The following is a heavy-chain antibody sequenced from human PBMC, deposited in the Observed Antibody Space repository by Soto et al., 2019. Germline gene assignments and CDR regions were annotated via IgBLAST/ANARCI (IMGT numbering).Heavy chain of an antibody. J-gene: IGHJ5*02. CDR2: ISWDGGST. CDR1: GFTFDDYA. Sequence: GGSLRLSCAASGFTFDDYAMHWVRQAPGKGLEWVSLISWDGGSTYYADSVKGRFTISRDNSKNSLYLQMNSLRAEDTALYYCAKDNPPYYDILTGYYNWFDPWGQGTLVTVSS. CDR3: AKDNPPYYDILTGYYNWFDP. V-gene: IGHV3-43D*03. D-gene: IGHD3-9*01.